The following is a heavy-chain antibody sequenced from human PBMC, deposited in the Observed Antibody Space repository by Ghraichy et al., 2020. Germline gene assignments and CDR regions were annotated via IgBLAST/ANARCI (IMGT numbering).Heavy chain of an antibody. J-gene: IGHJ6*02. D-gene: IGHD5-24*01. CDR1: GGSISSYY. Sequence: SETLSLTCTVSGGSISSYYWSWIRQPPGKGLEWIGYIYYSGSTNYNPSLKSRVTISVDTSKNQFSLKLSSVTAADTAVYYCARGDVRDGYNYHYYYYGMDVWGQGTTVTVSS. CDR3: ARGDVRDGYNYHYYYYGMDV. V-gene: IGHV4-59*08. CDR2: IYYSGST.